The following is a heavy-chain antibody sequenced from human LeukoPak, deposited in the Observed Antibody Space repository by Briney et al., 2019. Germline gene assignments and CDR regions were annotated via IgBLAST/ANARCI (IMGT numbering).Heavy chain of an antibody. V-gene: IGHV4-34*01. J-gene: IGHJ1*01. CDR3: ARGPRVRYFQH. Sequence: PSETLSLTCAVYGGSFSGYYWSWIRQPPGKGLEWIGEINHSGSTNYNPSLKSRVTISVDTSKNQFSLKLSSVTAADTAVYYCARGPRVRYFQHWGQGTLVTVSS. D-gene: IGHD1-1*01. CDR1: GGSFSGYY. CDR2: INHSGST.